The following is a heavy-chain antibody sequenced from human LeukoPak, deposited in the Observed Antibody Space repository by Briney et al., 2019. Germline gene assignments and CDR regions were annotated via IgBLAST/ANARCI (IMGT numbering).Heavy chain of an antibody. Sequence: SETLSLTCTVSGASISSYYWTWIRQPAGKGLEWIGRIYTSGSTNYNPSLRSRVAMSVDMSKNQFSLKLSSVTAADTAVYYCARLSADSSSSRGFDYWGQGTLVTVSS. CDR3: ARLSADSSSSRGFDY. D-gene: IGHD2-2*01. V-gene: IGHV4-4*07. CDR1: GASISSYY. CDR2: IYTSGST. J-gene: IGHJ4*02.